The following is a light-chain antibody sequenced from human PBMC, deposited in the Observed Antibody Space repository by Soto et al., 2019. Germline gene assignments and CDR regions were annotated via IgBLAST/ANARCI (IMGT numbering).Light chain of an antibody. V-gene: IGLV4-69*01. CDR2: LNSDGSH. Sequence: QPVLTQSPSASASLGASVKLTCTLSSGHSSYAIAWYQQQPEKGPRYLMKLNSDGSHNKGDGIPDRFSGSSSGAERYLTISSLQSEDEADYYCQTWGAGTWVFGGGTKLTVL. J-gene: IGLJ3*02. CDR3: QTWGAGTWV. CDR1: SGHSSYA.